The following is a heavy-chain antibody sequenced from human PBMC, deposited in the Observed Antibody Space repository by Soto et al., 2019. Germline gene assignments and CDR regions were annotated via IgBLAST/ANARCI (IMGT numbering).Heavy chain of an antibody. CDR2: ISGSGGST. D-gene: IGHD3-3*01. CDR1: GFTFSSYA. J-gene: IGHJ4*02. Sequence: GGSLRLSCAASGFTFSSYAMSWVRQAPGKGLEWVSAISGSGGSTYYADSVKGRFTISRDNSKNTLYLQMNSLRAEDTAVYYCAKLESTLRFLEWLYYFDYWGQGTLVTVSS. CDR3: AKLESTLRFLEWLYYFDY. V-gene: IGHV3-23*01.